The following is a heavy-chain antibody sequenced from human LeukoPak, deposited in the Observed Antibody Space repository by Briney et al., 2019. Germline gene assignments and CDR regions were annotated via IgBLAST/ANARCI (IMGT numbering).Heavy chain of an antibody. D-gene: IGHD2-2*01. CDR3: ARGPGCISTTCPYYFDY. J-gene: IGHJ4*02. CDR2: MNPNSGNI. Sequence: GASVTVSCKASGYTFTNYDINWVRQASGQGLDWMGWMNPNSGNIGYAQKFQGRVTMTRNTSISTAYMELSSLSSEDTAVYYCARGPGCISTTCPYYFDYWGQGTLVTVSS. V-gene: IGHV1-8*01. CDR1: GYTFTNYD.